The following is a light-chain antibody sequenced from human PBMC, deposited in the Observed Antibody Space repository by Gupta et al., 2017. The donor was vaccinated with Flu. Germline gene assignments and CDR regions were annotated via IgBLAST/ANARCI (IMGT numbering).Light chain of an antibody. Sequence: EIVLTQSPATLSLSPGDRATLSCRASQSIGTSLGWYQQKPGQPPRLIIYDASSRATGIPARLSGGGSGTDFTLTISSLEAGDFAVYFWQHRAVWPPGFSFGQGSKLEIK. V-gene: IGKV3-11*01. CDR3: QHRAVWPPGFS. CDR1: QSIGTS. J-gene: IGKJ2*01. CDR2: DAS.